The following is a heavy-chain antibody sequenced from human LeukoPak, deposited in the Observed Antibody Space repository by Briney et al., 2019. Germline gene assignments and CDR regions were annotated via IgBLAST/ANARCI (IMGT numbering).Heavy chain of an antibody. CDR2: IYPGDSDT. J-gene: IGHJ4*02. D-gene: IGHD3-10*01. Sequence: GESLKISCKGSGYSFTSYWIGWVRQMPGKGLEWMGIIYPGDSDTRYSPSFQGQVTMSANKSTSTAYPQWSSLKASDTAMYYCARRGVKDSLDSWGQGTLVTVSS. V-gene: IGHV5-51*01. CDR1: GYSFTSYW. CDR3: ARRGVKDSLDS.